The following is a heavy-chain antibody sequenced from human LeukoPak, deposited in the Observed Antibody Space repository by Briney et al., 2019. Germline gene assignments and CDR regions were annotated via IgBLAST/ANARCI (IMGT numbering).Heavy chain of an antibody. CDR1: GFTFGSYT. Sequence: GGSLRLSCAASGFTFGSYTMNWVRQAPGKGLEWVSFISTTGSTIHYGDSVRGRFTISRDNAKNSLSLQMNSLRDEDTAVYYCARGCIGGSCWSRNWFDPWGQGTLVTVSS. V-gene: IGHV3-48*02. D-gene: IGHD2-15*01. CDR2: ISTTGSTI. J-gene: IGHJ5*02. CDR3: ARGCIGGSCWSRNWFDP.